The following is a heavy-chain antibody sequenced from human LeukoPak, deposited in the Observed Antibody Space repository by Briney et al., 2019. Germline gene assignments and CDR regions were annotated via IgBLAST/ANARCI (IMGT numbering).Heavy chain of an antibody. V-gene: IGHV3-30*18. J-gene: IGHJ1*01. D-gene: IGHD6-13*01. CDR1: GFTFSSYG. CDR3: AKIYSSSWYSSVGYFQH. CDR2: ISYDGSNK. Sequence: GGSLRLSCAASGFTFSSYGMHWVRQAPGQGLEWEAVISYDGSNKYYADSVKGRFTISRDNSKNTLYLQMNSLRAEDTAVYYCAKIYSSSWYSSVGYFQHWGQGTLVTVSS.